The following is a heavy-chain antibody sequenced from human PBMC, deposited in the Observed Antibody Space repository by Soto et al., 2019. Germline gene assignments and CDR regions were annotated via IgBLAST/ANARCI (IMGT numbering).Heavy chain of an antibody. V-gene: IGHV4-4*02. D-gene: IGHD3-22*01. CDR1: GGSISSSNW. J-gene: IGHJ4*02. CDR2: IYHSGST. Sequence: SETLSLTCAVSGGSISSSNWWSWVRQPPGKGLEWIGEIYHSGSTNYNPSLKSRVTISVDKSKNQFSLKLSSVTAADTAVYYCARDSGRNYYDSSGIDYWGQGTLVTVSS. CDR3: ARDSGRNYYDSSGIDY.